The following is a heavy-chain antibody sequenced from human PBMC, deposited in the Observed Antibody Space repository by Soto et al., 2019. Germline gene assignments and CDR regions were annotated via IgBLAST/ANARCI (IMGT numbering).Heavy chain of an antibody. CDR1: GFTFSNFE. CDR2: INTAGSTK. CDR3: ARAECSSPDCLTAYYSYGLDV. D-gene: IGHD3-9*01. Sequence: GGSLRLSCAASGFTFSNFEMHWVRQAPGKGLEWVSYINTAGSTKYYAESVKGRFTISRDNARNSLFLQMNSLRAEDTAVYYCARAECSSPDCLTAYYSYGLDVWGQGSTVTVSS. V-gene: IGHV3-48*03. J-gene: IGHJ6*02.